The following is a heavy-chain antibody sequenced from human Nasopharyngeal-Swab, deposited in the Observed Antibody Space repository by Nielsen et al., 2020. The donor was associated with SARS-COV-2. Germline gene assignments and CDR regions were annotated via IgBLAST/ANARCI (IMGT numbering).Heavy chain of an antibody. J-gene: IGHJ4*02. Sequence: LKISCAASGFTFSSFGMHWVRQAPGKGLAWVAFIAHDASNEYYGDSVKGRFSISRDSSKNTLYLQMSSLSADDTAVYYCTRGPDFVVAVADYWGQGTLVTLSS. V-gene: IGHV3-30*03. D-gene: IGHD2-15*01. CDR3: TRGPDFVVAVADY. CDR1: GFTFSSFG. CDR2: IAHDASNE.